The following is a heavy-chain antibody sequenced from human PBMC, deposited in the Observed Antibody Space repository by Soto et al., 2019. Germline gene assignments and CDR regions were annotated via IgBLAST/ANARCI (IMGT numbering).Heavy chain of an antibody. D-gene: IGHD2-8*01. V-gene: IGHV1-2*04. J-gene: IGHJ6*02. CDR1: GYSFSDYH. CDR3: ARGHSTDCSNGVCSFFYNHEMDV. CDR2: INPKSGGT. Sequence: QVHLVQSGPEVKKTGASVKVSCKASGYSFSDYHIHWVRQAPGQGLEWLGRINPKSGGTSSAQKFQGWVTMTRDTSISTAYMELTRLRSDDTAVYFCARGHSTDCSNGVCSFFYNHEMDVWGQGTTVTVSS.